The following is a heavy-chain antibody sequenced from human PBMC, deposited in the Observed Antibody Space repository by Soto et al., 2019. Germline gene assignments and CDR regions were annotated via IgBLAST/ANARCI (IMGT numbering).Heavy chain of an antibody. CDR1: GGSISSSLYY. CDR2: IYYSGNT. Sequence: PSETLSLTCTVSGGSISSSLYYWGWIRQPPGKGLEWIGSIYYSGNTYYNPPLKSRVTISVDRSKNQFSLKLSSVTAADTAVYYCARGVVHTAMNYYYGMDVWGQGTTVTVSS. V-gene: IGHV4-39*07. J-gene: IGHJ6*02. CDR3: ARGVVHTAMNYYYGMDV. D-gene: IGHD5-18*01.